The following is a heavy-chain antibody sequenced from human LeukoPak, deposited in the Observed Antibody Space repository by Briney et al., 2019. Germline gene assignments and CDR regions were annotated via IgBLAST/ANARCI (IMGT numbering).Heavy chain of an antibody. CDR2: IIPIFGTA. D-gene: IGHD3-9*01. V-gene: IGHV1-69*01. Sequence: GASVTVSCTASGGTFSSYAISWVRQAPGQGLEWMGGIIPIFGTANYAQKFQGRVTITADESTSTAYMELSSLRSEDTAVYYCARYPYFDWFNWFDPWGQGTLVTVSS. CDR3: ARYPYFDWFNWFDP. J-gene: IGHJ5*02. CDR1: GGTFSSYA.